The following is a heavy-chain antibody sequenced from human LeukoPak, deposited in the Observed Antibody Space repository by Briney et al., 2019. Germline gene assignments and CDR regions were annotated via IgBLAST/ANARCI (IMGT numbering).Heavy chain of an antibody. Sequence: ASVTVSCKASGYTFTGYYMHWVRQAPGQGLEWMGWINPNSGGTNYAQKFQGRVTMTTDTSTSTAYMELRSLRSDDTAVYYCARLFCTGDRCYRYFDYWGQGTLVTVSS. CDR2: INPNSGGT. D-gene: IGHD2-15*01. J-gene: IGHJ4*01. CDR1: GYTFTGYY. V-gene: IGHV1-2*02. CDR3: ARLFCTGDRCYRYFDY.